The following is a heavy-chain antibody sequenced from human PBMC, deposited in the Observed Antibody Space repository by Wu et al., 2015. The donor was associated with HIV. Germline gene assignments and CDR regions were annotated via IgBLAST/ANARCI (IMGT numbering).Heavy chain of an antibody. CDR2: INPKNGGT. J-gene: IGHJ4*02. CDR1: GYSFTDYY. V-gene: IGHV1-2*02. CDR3: ARSHKSLQLRYLGNFDY. D-gene: IGHD2-15*01. Sequence: QVQLVQSGAEVKMPGASMKVSCKASGYSFTDYYIYWMRQAPGQGLEWMGWINPKNGGTNYARGFQGRLTMTRDMSTTTVYVELKRLTSEGTAMYFCARSHKSLQLRYLGNFDYWGQGT.